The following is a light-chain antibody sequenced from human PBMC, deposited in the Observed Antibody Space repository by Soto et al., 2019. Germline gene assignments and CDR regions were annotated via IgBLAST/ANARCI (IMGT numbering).Light chain of an antibody. CDR1: QSVTNNY. J-gene: IGKJ5*01. Sequence: EIVLTQSPGTLFLSPGERATPSCRAIQSVTNNYLAWYQQKPGQAPRLLIYGASTRATGILDRSSGSGSGTDFTLTISRLEPEDFAVYYCQQYGSSPITFGQGTRLEIK. CDR2: GAS. CDR3: QQYGSSPIT. V-gene: IGKV3-20*01.